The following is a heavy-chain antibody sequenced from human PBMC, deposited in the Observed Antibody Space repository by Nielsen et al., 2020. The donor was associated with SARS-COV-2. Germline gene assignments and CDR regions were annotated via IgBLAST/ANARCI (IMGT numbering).Heavy chain of an antibody. CDR3: ARVATIGGGFDP. CDR1: GYTFTSYY. D-gene: IGHD5-12*01. V-gene: IGHV1-46*01. J-gene: IGHJ5*02. Sequence: ASVKVSCKASGYTFTSYYMHWVRQAPGQGLEWMGIINPSGGSTSYAQKFQGRVTMTTDTSTSTAYMELRSLRSDDTAVYYCARVATIGGGFDPWGQGTLVTVSS. CDR2: INPSGGST.